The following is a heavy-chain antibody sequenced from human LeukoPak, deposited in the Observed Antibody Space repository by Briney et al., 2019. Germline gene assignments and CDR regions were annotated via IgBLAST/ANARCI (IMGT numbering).Heavy chain of an antibody. CDR1: GFTFDDYG. Sequence: GGSLRLSCAASGFTFDDYGMSWVRQAPGKGLEWVSGINWNGGSTGYADFVKGRFTISRDNAKNSLYLQMNSLRAEDTALYHCARGYDGSYYFDYWGQGTLVTVSS. CDR2: INWNGGST. CDR3: ARGYDGSYYFDY. V-gene: IGHV3-20*01. J-gene: IGHJ4*02. D-gene: IGHD3-22*01.